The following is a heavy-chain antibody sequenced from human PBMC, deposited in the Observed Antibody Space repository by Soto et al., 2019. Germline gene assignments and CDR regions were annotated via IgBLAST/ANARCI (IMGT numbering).Heavy chain of an antibody. CDR2: MFTTGTT. Sequence: PGGSLRLSCAASGFGVGGFYMTSVRQGPGKGREWGSVMFTTGTTYYADSVKGRFTSSRDDSKNTLDLQMNSLRAEDTAVYDCARERYSYGFDYWGQGTVVTVSS. CDR3: ARERYSYGFDY. J-gene: IGHJ4*02. CDR1: GFGVGGFY. V-gene: IGHV3-53*01. D-gene: IGHD5-18*01.